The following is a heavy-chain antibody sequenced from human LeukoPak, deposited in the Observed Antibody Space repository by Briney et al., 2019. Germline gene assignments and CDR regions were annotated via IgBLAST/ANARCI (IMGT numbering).Heavy chain of an antibody. CDR1: GCTFTSYG. V-gene: IGHV1-18*01. CDR2: ISADNGNT. CDR3: ARWGPTLVTPLNY. Sequence: ASVKVSCKASGCTFTSYGMSWVGPAPGQGLEWMGWISADNGNTNYAQKRQDRVTMTTDTSTSTAYMELRSLRSDDTAVYYCARWGPTLVTPLNYWGQGTLVTVSS. D-gene: IGHD4-23*01. J-gene: IGHJ4*02.